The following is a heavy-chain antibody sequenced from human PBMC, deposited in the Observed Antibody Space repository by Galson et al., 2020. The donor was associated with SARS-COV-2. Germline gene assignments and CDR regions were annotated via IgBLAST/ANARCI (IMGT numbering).Heavy chain of an antibody. CDR1: GGSISSYY. V-gene: IGHV4-59*01. CDR2: IYYSGST. CDR3: ARDLVEYYDYVWGSYRRTNWYFDL. D-gene: IGHD3-16*02. Sequence: ETSETLSLTCTVSGGSISSYYWSWIRQPPGKGLEWIGYIYYSGSTNYNPSLKSRVTISVDTSKNQFSLKLSSVTAADTAVYYCARDLVEYYDYVWGSYRRTNWYFDLWGRGTLVTVSS. J-gene: IGHJ2*01.